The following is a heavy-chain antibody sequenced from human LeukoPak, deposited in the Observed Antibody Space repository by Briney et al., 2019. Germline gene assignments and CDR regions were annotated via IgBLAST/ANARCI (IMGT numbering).Heavy chain of an antibody. CDR3: ASRNWDSGGFDI. CDR2: IYYSGST. Sequence: SETLSLTCTVSGGSISSSSYYWSWIRQPPGKGLEWIGYIYYSGSTNYNPSLKSRVTISVDTSKNQFSLKLSSVTAADTAMYYCASRNWDSGGFDIWGQGTMVTVSS. CDR1: GGSISSSSYY. V-gene: IGHV4-61*01. D-gene: IGHD1-7*01. J-gene: IGHJ3*02.